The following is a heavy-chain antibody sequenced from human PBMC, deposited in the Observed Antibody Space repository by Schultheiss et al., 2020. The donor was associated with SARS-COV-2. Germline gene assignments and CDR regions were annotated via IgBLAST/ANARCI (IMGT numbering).Heavy chain of an antibody. Sequence: GGSLRLSCAASGFTFSSYAMSWVRQAPGKGLEWVSGVSWNGSRTHYADSVKGRFTISRDNAKNSLYLQMNSLRAEDTAVYYCARDRFPGIAVAGPWGQGTLVTVSS. CDR2: VSWNGSRT. CDR1: GFTFSSYA. CDR3: ARDRFPGIAVAGP. D-gene: IGHD6-19*01. J-gene: IGHJ4*02. V-gene: IGHV3-19*01.